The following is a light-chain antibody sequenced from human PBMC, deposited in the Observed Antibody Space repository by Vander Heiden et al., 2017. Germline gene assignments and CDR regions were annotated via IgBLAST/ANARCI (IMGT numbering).Light chain of an antibody. CDR3: QQYNDWPSTWT. Sequence: EIVMTQSPATLYVSSGERVTLSCGATQSVNSNLAWYQQKRGQAPRLLIYSASTRAPGIPARFSGSGSGTEFTLTISSLQSEDFAIYYCQQYNDWPSTWTFGQGTRLEIK. J-gene: IGKJ1*01. CDR2: SAS. CDR1: QSVNSN. V-gene: IGKV3-15*01.